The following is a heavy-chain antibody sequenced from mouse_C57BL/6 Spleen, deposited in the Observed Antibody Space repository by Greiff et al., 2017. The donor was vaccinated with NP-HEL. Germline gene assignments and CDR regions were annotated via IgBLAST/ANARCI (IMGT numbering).Heavy chain of an antibody. D-gene: IGHD1-1*02. Sequence: QVQLQQSGPELVKPGASVKISCKASGYAFRSSWMNWVKQRPGKGLEWIGRFYPGDGDTNSNGKFKGKATLPADKASSTAYMQLSSLTSEDSAVYVCARGGREGYYFDDGGQGTTLTVSS. CDR1: GYAFRSSW. J-gene: IGHJ2*01. CDR3: ARGGREGYYFDD. CDR2: FYPGDGDT. V-gene: IGHV1-82*01.